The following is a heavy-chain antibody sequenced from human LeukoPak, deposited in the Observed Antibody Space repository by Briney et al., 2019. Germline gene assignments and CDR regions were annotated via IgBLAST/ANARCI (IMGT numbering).Heavy chain of an antibody. CDR2: ISSSGSTI. CDR3: AKYWSGSFVIFDY. CDR1: GFTFSDYY. D-gene: IGHD1-26*01. V-gene: IGHV3-11*01. Sequence: GGSLRLSCAASGFTFSDYYMSWIRQAPGKGLEWVSYISSSGSTIYYADSVKGRFTVSRDNAKNSLYLQMNSLRAEDTAVYYCAKYWSGSFVIFDYWGQGTLVTVSS. J-gene: IGHJ4*02.